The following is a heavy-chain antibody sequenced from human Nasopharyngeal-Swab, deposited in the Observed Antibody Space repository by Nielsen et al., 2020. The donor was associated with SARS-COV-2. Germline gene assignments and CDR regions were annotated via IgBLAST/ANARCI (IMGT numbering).Heavy chain of an antibody. J-gene: IGHJ4*02. CDR2: IYYSGST. D-gene: IGHD3-22*01. Sequence: SETPSLTCTVSGGSISSSSYYWGWIRQPPGKGLEWIGSIYYSGSTYYNPSLKSRVTISVDTSKNQFSLKLSSVTAADTAVYYCATFDYYDSSWGQGTLVTVSS. V-gene: IGHV4-39*05. CDR1: GGSISSSSYY. CDR3: ATFDYYDSS.